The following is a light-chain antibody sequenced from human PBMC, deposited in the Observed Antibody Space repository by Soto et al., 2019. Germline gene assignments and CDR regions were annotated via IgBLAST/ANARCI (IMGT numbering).Light chain of an antibody. CDR2: AAS. Sequence: EIVLTQSPGTLSLSPGERATLSCRASQSVSRNFLAWYQQRPGQAPKLLISAASSRAAGIPDRFSGSGSGTDFTLTISRLEAEDFALYYCQEYATSPGTFGQGTKLEIK. J-gene: IGKJ2*02. V-gene: IGKV3-20*01. CDR1: QSVSRNF. CDR3: QEYATSPGT.